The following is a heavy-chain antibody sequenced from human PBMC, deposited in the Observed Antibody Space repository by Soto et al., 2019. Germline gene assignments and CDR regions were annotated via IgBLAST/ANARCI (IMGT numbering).Heavy chain of an antibody. J-gene: IGHJ4*02. CDR3: ARAVGELGEGLFFDY. V-gene: IGHV4-61*08. CDR1: GGSISSGGYY. Sequence: PSETLSVTCTVSGGSISSGGYYWSWIRQHPGKGLEWIGYIYYSGSTNYNPSLKSRVTISVDTSKNQFSLKLSSVTAADTAVYYCARAVGELGEGLFFDYWGQGTLVTVSS. CDR2: IYYSGST. D-gene: IGHD1-26*01.